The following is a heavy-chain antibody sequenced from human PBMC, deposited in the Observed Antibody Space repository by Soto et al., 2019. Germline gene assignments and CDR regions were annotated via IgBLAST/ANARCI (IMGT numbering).Heavy chain of an antibody. CDR1: GGSISSYY. Sequence: SETLSLTCTVSGGSISSYYWSWIRQPPGKGLEWIGYIYYSGSTNYNPSLKSRVTISVDTSKNQFSLKLSSVTAADTAVYYCARGVRGVIITDAFDIWGQGTMVTVSS. J-gene: IGHJ3*02. V-gene: IGHV4-59*08. CDR3: ARGVRGVIITDAFDI. D-gene: IGHD3-10*01. CDR2: IYYSGST.